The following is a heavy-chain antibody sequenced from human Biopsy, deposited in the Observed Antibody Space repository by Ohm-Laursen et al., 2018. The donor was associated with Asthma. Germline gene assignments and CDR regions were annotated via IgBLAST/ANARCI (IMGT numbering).Heavy chain of an antibody. CDR1: GYTFNSAG. CDR2: ISVYNGNT. D-gene: IGHD3-10*01. V-gene: IGHV1-18*01. CDR3: ARAVDYSHYYGIDV. J-gene: IGHJ6*02. Sequence: VASVKAFCQTSGYTFNSAGITWVRQAPGQGLEWMGWISVYNGNTKVAQKLQDRVAMITDTSTSTAYMELRSLRSDDTAVYFCARAVDYSHYYGIDVWGQGTTVTVS.